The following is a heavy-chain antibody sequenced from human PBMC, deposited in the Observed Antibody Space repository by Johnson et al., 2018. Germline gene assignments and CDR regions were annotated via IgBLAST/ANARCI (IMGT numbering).Heavy chain of an antibody. Sequence: VQLVESGGGVVQPGRSXRLSCAASGFTFSCCGMNWVRQATGKGLELVSFISGSGGSTYYEDSVKGRFTISRDNSKNTLYLQMNSLRGEDTALYYCAKDGLRSWGYYGMDVWGQGTTVTVSS. CDR2: ISGSGGST. J-gene: IGHJ6*02. V-gene: IGHV3-23*04. CDR1: GFTFSCCG. CDR3: AKDGLRSWGYYGMDV. D-gene: IGHD1-26*01.